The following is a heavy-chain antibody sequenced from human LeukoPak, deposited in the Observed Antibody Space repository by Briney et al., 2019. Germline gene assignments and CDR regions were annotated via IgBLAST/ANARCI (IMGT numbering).Heavy chain of an antibody. CDR1: GYTFTSYY. V-gene: IGHV1-46*01. D-gene: IGHD3-3*01. CDR3: ARDSGYYDFWSGYSPHYYYGMDV. CDR2: INPSGGST. Sequence: ASVKVSCKASGYTFTSYYMHWVRQDPGQGLEWMGIINPSGGSTSYAQKFQGRVTMTRDTSTSTVYMELSSLRSEDTAVYYCARDSGYYDFWSGYSPHYYYGMDVWGQGTTVTVSS. J-gene: IGHJ6*02.